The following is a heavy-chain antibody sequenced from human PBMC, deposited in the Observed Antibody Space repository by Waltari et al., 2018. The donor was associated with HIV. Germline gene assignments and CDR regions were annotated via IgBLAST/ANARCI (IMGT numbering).Heavy chain of an antibody. Sequence: QVHLLESGPGLVKPSETLSLTCTVSGGSISSDYWSWIRLPPGKGLQWLGYVHHSGSANYNPSLKSRVTISVDTSKNQISLKVNSVTAADTAIYFCARWVDYGYFDYWGQGTLVTVSS. D-gene: IGHD4-17*01. CDR2: VHHSGSA. CDR3: ARWVDYGYFDY. CDR1: GGSISSDY. V-gene: IGHV4-59*01. J-gene: IGHJ4*02.